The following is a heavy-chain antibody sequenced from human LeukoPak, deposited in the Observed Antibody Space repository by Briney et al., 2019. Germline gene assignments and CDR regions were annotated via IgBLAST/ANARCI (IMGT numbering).Heavy chain of an antibody. D-gene: IGHD3-10*01. Sequence: GGSLRLSCAASGFTFSSYSMNWVRQAPGKGLEWVSSISSSSSYIYYEDSVKGRFTIYRDNAKNSLYLQMNSRRAEDTAVYYCARDSRITMVRGGGNWFYPWGQGTLVTVSS. CDR2: ISSSSSYI. CDR1: GFTFSSYS. J-gene: IGHJ5*02. CDR3: ARDSRITMVRGGGNWFYP. V-gene: IGHV3-21*01.